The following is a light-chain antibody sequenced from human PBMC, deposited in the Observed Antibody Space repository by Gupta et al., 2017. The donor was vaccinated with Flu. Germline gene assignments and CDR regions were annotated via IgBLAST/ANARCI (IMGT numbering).Light chain of an antibody. CDR2: EVT. V-gene: IGLV2-14*01. J-gene: IGLJ2*01. CDR3: GSYGRTSIAI. CDR1: SSDVGGYNY. Sequence: QSALTQPASVSGSPGQSITISCPGTSSDVGGYNYVSWYQQHPGKAPKLMIYEVTNRPSGVSNRFSGSKSGNTASLTISGLQAEDEADYYCGSYGRTSIAIFGGGTKVTVL.